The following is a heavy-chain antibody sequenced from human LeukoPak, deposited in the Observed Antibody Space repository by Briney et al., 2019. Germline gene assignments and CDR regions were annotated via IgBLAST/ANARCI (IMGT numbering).Heavy chain of an antibody. D-gene: IGHD1-26*01. J-gene: IGHJ5*02. CDR2: IYYSGST. CDR3: ARGGSNWFDP. CDR1: GGSISSSSYY. Sequence: SETLSLTCTVSGGSISSSSYYWGWIRQPPGKGLEWIGSIYYSGSTYYNPSLKSRVTISVDTSKNQFSLKLSSVTAADTAVYYCARGGSNWFDPWGQGTLVTVSS. V-gene: IGHV4-39*07.